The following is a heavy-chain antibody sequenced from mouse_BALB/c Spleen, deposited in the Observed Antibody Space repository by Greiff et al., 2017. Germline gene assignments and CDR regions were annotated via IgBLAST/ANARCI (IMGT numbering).Heavy chain of an antibody. CDR1: GYTFTDYN. CDR2: INPNNGGT. Sequence: EVQLQQSGPELVKPGASVKIPCKASGYTFTDYNMDWVKQSHGKSLEWIGDINPNNGGTIYNQKFKGKATLTVDKSSSTAYMELRSQTSEDTAEYYYARSNWGRGLYYFDYWGQGAALAVSS. V-gene: IGHV1-18*01. CDR3: ARSNWGRGLYYFDY. D-gene: IGHD4-1*01. J-gene: IGHJ2*01.